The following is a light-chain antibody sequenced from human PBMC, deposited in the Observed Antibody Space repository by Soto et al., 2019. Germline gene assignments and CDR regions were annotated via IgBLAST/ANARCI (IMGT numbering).Light chain of an antibody. Sequence: EIVMTQSPATLSVSPGDRATLSCRASQSVSSNLAWYQKKPGQAPRLLIYGASTRATGIPARFSGSGSGTEFTLTISSLQSEDVAVYYCQQYNNWPPGTFGQGTKVEIK. CDR1: QSVSSN. CDR2: GAS. CDR3: QQYNNWPPGT. J-gene: IGKJ1*01. V-gene: IGKV3-15*01.